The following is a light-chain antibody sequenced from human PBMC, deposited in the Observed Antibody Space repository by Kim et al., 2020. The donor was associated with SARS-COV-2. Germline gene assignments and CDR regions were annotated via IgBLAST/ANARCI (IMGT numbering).Light chain of an antibody. Sequence: QAGLTQPPSVSKGLRQTATLTCTGNTNNVGNRGAAWLQQHQGHPPKLLSYSNSDPPSGISERLSASRSGNTASLTITGLQPEDEADYYCSAWDDSLSAWVFGGGTQLTVL. CDR1: TNNVGNRG. CDR3: SAWDDSLSAWV. CDR2: SNS. V-gene: IGLV10-54*01. J-gene: IGLJ3*02.